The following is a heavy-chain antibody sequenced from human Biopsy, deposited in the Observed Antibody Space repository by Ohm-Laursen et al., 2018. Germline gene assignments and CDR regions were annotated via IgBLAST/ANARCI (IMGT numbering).Heavy chain of an antibody. J-gene: IGHJ4*02. Sequence: GSLRLSCTASGFVFNNFAMSWVRQAPGKGLEWVSAISGRGVDTSYAGSVKGRFTISRDNSKNTVYLQMNSLRAEDTAIYYCAKGGRNSGHVDYWGQGTLVIVSS. CDR1: GFVFNNFA. CDR2: ISGRGVDT. CDR3: AKGGRNSGHVDY. D-gene: IGHD6-19*01. V-gene: IGHV3-23*01.